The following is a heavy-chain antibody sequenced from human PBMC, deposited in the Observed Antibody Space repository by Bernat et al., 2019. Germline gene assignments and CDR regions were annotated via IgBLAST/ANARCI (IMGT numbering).Heavy chain of an antibody. J-gene: IGHJ4*02. CDR2: ISYDGSNK. V-gene: IGHV3-30*09. D-gene: IGHD6-13*01. CDR3: AREGKYRSTWYPLDY. CDR1: GFTLNDFA. Sequence: QVQVVESGGGVVQSGRSLRLSCTASGFTLNDFAMYWVRQAPGKGLEWVAFISYDGSNKYYADSVKGRFAISRDISKSTLYLQMDSLRVEDTAVYYCAREGKYRSTWYPLDYWGQGTLVTVSS.